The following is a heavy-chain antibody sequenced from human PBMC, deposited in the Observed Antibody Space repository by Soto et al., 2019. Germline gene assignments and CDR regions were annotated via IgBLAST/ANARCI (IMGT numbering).Heavy chain of an antibody. J-gene: IGHJ6*02. V-gene: IGHV5-51*01. Sequence: GESLKISCQGSGYTFTNYWIGWVRQMPGKGLEWMGIIYPGDSDTKYNPSFQGQVTISADKSITTTYLQWSSPKASDTAIYYCAASIFYYGMDVWGQGTTVTVSS. CDR3: AASIFYYGMDV. CDR2: IYPGDSDT. CDR1: GYTFTNYW.